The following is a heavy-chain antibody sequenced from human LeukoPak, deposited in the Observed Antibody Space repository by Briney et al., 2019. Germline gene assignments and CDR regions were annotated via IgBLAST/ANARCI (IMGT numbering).Heavy chain of an antibody. Sequence: SQTLSLTCTVSGGSISSGSYYWSWIRQPAGKGLEWIGRIYTSGSTNYNPSLKSRVTISVGTSKNQFSLKLSSVTAADTAVYYCAREERWLQLNFDYWGQGTLVTVSS. CDR1: GGSISSGSYY. V-gene: IGHV4-61*02. D-gene: IGHD5-24*01. CDR2: IYTSGST. CDR3: AREERWLQLNFDY. J-gene: IGHJ4*02.